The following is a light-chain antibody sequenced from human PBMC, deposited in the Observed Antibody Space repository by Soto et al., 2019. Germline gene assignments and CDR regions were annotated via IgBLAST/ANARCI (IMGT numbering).Light chain of an antibody. J-gene: IGLJ1*01. Sequence: QSALTQPASVSGSPGQSITISCTGTSSDVGGYNYVSWYQQHPGKAPKLMMYEVSNRPSGVSNRFSGSKSGDTASLTISGLQTEDEADYYGSSYTRSSISVFGTGTKLTVL. CDR1: SSDVGGYNY. CDR3: SSYTRSSISV. V-gene: IGLV2-14*01. CDR2: EVS.